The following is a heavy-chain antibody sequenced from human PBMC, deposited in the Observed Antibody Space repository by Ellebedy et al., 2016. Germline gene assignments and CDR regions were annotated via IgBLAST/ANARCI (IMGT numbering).Heavy chain of an antibody. CDR2: ISGSGGKT. CDR1: GFTFSSYA. Sequence: GGSLRLXXAASGFTFSSYAITWVRQAPGKGLEWVSTISGSGGKTYYADSVKGRFTISRDNSKKTLYLQMNSLRAEDTAVYYCARGPYSSSWYPGYYYYYYMDVWGKGTTVTVSS. J-gene: IGHJ6*03. CDR3: ARGPYSSSWYPGYYYYYYMDV. V-gene: IGHV3-23*01. D-gene: IGHD6-13*01.